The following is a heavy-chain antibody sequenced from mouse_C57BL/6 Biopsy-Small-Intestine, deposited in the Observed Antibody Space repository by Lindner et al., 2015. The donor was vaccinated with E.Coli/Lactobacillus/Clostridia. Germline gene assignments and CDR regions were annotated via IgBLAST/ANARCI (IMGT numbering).Heavy chain of an antibody. CDR1: GYTFTDYW. V-gene: IGHV1-9*01. CDR2: ILPGSGST. D-gene: IGHD4-1*01. CDR3: ARGTEYFDY. Sequence: VQLQESGAELMKPGASVKLSCKATGYTFTDYWIEWIKQRPGHGLEWIGEILPGSGSTNYNEKFKGKATLTADKSSSTAYMQLSSLTSEDSAVYFCARGTEYFDYWGQGTTLTVSS. J-gene: IGHJ2*01.